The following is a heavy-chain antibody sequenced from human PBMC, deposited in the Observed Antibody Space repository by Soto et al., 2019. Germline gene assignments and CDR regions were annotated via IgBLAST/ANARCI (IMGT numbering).Heavy chain of an antibody. CDR1: GFTFTYFS. CDR3: TREIHYFDS. Sequence: PGGSLRLSCATTGFTFTYFSISWVRQAPGRGLEWVGFIRSKDYGGTTEYAASVKGRFAISRDDSTGIAYLQMNSLKNEDTAVYYCTREIHYFDSWGQGTLVTVSS. CDR2: IRSKDYGGTT. V-gene: IGHV3-49*02. J-gene: IGHJ4*02.